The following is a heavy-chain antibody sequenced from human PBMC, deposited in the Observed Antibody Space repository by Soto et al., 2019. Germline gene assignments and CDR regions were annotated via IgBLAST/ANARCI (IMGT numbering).Heavy chain of an antibody. CDR2: ISGSGGST. D-gene: IGHD1-26*01. J-gene: IGHJ4*02. V-gene: IGHV3-23*01. CDR1: GFTFSNYA. CDR3: AVGRGSNDWHFFDY. Sequence: EVQVLESGGGLVQPGGSLRLSCAASGFTFSNYAMSWVRQAPGKGLEWVSLISGSGGSTYYADSVKGRFTISRDNSKNTLYLQMNSLRAEDTAVYYCAVGRGSNDWHFFDYWGQGTLVTVSS.